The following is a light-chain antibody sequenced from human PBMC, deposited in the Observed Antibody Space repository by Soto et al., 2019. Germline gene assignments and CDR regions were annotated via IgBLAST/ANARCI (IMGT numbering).Light chain of an antibody. CDR3: QQRSNWVT. V-gene: IGKV3-11*01. J-gene: IGKJ3*01. CDR1: QSVSSY. CDR2: DAS. Sequence: EIVLTQSPDTLSLSPGEGATLSCRASQSVSSYLAWYQQKPGQAPRLLIYDASNRATGIPARFSGSGSGTDFTLTISSLEPEDFAVYYCQQRSNWVTFGPGTKVDIK.